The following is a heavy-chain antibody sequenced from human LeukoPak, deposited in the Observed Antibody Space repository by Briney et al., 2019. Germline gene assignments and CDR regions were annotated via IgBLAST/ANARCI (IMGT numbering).Heavy chain of an antibody. CDR1: GFTFSSYA. D-gene: IGHD5-12*01. Sequence: GGSLRLSFAASGFTFSSYAMHWVRQAPGKGLEWVAVISYDGSNKYYADSVKGRFTISRDNSKNTLYLQMNSLRAEDTAVYYCATKQEWLRLPLYFDYWGQGTLVTVSS. J-gene: IGHJ4*02. CDR2: ISYDGSNK. V-gene: IGHV3-30-3*01. CDR3: ATKQEWLRLPLYFDY.